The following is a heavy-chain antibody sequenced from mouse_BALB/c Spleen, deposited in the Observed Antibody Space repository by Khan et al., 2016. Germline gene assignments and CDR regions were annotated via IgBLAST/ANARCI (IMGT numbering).Heavy chain of an antibody. CDR1: GFDFSRYW. V-gene: IGHV4-1*02. D-gene: IGHD1-1*01. Sequence: EVKLLESGGGLVQPGGSLKLSCAASGFDFSRYWMSWVRQAPGKGLEWIGEINPDSSTINYMPSLKDKFILSRDNAKDTLYLQMSKVRSEDTALYFCAGPFTTWFAYGGQGTLVTVSA. CDR3: AGPFTTWFAY. J-gene: IGHJ3*01. CDR2: INPDSSTI.